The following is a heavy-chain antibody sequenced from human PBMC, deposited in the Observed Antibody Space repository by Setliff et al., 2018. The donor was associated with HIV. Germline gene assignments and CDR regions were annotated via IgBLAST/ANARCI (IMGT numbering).Heavy chain of an antibody. Sequence: PSETLSLTCTVSGYSISSGYYWGWIRQPPGKGLEWIGAMFHSGSSYLNPSLRSRVTISLDTSKNHVSLRLRSVTAADTAVYYCARGRSSTIDYWGQGTLVTVSS. V-gene: IGHV4-38-2*02. J-gene: IGHJ4*02. D-gene: IGHD1-26*01. CDR1: GYSISSGYY. CDR3: ARGRSSTIDY. CDR2: MFHSGSS.